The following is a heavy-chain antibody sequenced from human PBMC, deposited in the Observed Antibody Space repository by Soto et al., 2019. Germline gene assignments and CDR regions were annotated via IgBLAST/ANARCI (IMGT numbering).Heavy chain of an antibody. V-gene: IGHV1-69*06. CDR3: ARGGCNYYGMDI. CDR2: LIPIFGTA. D-gene: IGHD2-15*01. CDR1: GGPFTSYA. Sequence: KVSFRASGGPFTSYAISWVRQAPGPGLEWLGGLIPIFGTANYAQKFQGRVTITADKFTSTAYMELSSLRSEDTAVYYCARGGCNYYGMDIWGQGTTVTVSS. J-gene: IGHJ6*02.